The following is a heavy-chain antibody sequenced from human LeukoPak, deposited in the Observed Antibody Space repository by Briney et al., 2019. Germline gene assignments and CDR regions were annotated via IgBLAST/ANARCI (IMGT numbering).Heavy chain of an antibody. J-gene: IGHJ4*02. CDR1: GYTFRSYR. D-gene: IGHD3-22*01. CDR2: ISAYNGDT. CDR3: ARDQGNGYLGDY. V-gene: IGHV1-18*01. Sequence: ASVKGSFKASGYTFRSYRIRWVRQAPGQGLEWIGWISAYNGDTNYAQKVQGRVTMTTDTSTTTAYMELWSLRSDDTAVYYCARDQGNGYLGDYWGQGTLVTVSS.